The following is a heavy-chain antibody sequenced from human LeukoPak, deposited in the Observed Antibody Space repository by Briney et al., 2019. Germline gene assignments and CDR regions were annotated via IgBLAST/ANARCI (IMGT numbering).Heavy chain of an antibody. D-gene: IGHD5-18*01. CDR1: GFTFSISA. Sequence: GGSLRLSCAASGFTFSISAMSWVRQTPGKGLEWVSSITGNGATTYYPDSVKGRFTISRDNSKNTLSLQMNSLRAEDTAVYYCAKERRRVDTEMVRSYYFENWGQGTLVTVSS. J-gene: IGHJ4*02. CDR2: ITGNGATT. V-gene: IGHV3-23*01. CDR3: AKERRRVDTEMVRSYYFEN.